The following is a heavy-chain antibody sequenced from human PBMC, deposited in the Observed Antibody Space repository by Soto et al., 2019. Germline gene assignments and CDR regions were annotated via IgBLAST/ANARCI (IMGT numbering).Heavy chain of an antibody. V-gene: IGHV3-23*01. J-gene: IGHJ6*02. Sequence: EVQLLESGGGLGQPGGSLRLSCAASGFTFSSYAMTWVRQAPGRGLEWVSAISGSGSPTYYADSVKGRFTISRDNSKNTLYLQMSSLRADDTAVYYCARDMSGGTYNYYYGMGVWGQGTTVTVSS. D-gene: IGHD1-26*01. CDR1: GFTFSSYA. CDR2: ISGSGSPT. CDR3: ARDMSGGTYNYYYGMGV.